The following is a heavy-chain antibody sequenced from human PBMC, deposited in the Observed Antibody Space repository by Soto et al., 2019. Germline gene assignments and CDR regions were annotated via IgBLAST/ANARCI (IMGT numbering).Heavy chain of an antibody. CDR2: IIPIPDIA. V-gene: IGHV1-69*02. CDR1: GDSFSRYS. J-gene: IGHJ4*02. CDR3: ARVAWAKYYVDF. D-gene: IGHD1-26*01. Sequence: QVQLVQSGAEVKQPGSSVKVSCKASGDSFSRYSISWVRQAPGQGLEWMGRIIPIPDIAEYAQKFQGRVTITVDKSTSTAYMELSGLRSEDTAVYYCARVAWAKYYVDFWGQGTPVTVSS.